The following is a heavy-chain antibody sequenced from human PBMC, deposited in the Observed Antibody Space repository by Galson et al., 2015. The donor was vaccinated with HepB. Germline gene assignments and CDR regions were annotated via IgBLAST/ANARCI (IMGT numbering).Heavy chain of an antibody. CDR1: GFTFSSYA. D-gene: IGHD3-10*01. Sequence: SLRLSCAASGFTFSSYAMHWVRQAPGKGLEWVAVISYDGSNKYYADSVKGRFTISRDNSKNTLYLQMNSLRAEDTAVYYCARDQGKYGSGSYYLDYWGQGTLVTVSS. CDR2: ISYDGSNK. CDR3: ARDQGKYGSGSYYLDY. V-gene: IGHV3-30-3*01. J-gene: IGHJ4*02.